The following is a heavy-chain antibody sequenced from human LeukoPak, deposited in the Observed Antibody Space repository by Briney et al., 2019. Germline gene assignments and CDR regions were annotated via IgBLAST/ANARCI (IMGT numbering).Heavy chain of an antibody. V-gene: IGHV3-74*03. D-gene: IGHD3-3*01. CDR2: INSDGSNT. Sequence: PGGSLRLSCAASGFTFSNYWMHWVRQGPGKGLVWVSRINSDGSNTKYADSVKGRFTISRDNAKNTLYLQMNSLRVEDTAVYYCARERDSNYEFDQWGQGTLVTVSS. CDR3: ARERDSNYEFDQ. CDR1: GFTFSNYW. J-gene: IGHJ4*02.